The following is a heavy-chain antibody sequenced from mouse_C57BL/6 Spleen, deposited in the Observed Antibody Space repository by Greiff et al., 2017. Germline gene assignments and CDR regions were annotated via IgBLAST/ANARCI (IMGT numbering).Heavy chain of an antibody. CDR3: AIDSSGYVRCAMDY. Sequence: QVQLQQPGPELVKPGASVKISCKASGYAFSSSWMNWVKQRPGKGLEWIGRIYPGDGDTNYNGKFKGKATLTADKSSSTAYMQLSSLTSEDSAVYFCAIDSSGYVRCAMDYWGQGTSVTVSS. CDR2: IYPGDGDT. J-gene: IGHJ4*01. CDR1: GYAFSSSW. D-gene: IGHD3-2*02. V-gene: IGHV1-82*01.